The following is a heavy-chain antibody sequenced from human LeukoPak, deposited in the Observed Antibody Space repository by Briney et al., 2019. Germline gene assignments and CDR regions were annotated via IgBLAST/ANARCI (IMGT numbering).Heavy chain of an antibody. CDR2: ISADGDST. V-gene: IGHV3-43*02. D-gene: IGHD2-15*01. CDR1: GFTFDDYV. CDR3: AKYGLVVGESTADAFDM. J-gene: IGHJ3*02. Sequence: PGGSLRLSCAASGFTFDDYVMHWVRQAPGKGLEWVSLISADGDSTYYADSVKGRFTISRDNRKNSLYMEMRSLRTEDTALYYCAKYGLVVGESTADAFDMWGQGTMVTVSS.